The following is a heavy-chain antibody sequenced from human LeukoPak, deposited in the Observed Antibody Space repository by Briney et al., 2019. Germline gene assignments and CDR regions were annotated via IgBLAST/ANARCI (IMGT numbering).Heavy chain of an antibody. Sequence: GGSLRLSCAASGFTFSSYSMNWVRQAPGKGLEWVSSISSSSSYIYYADSVKGRFTISRDNAKNSLYLQVNSLRAEDTAVYYCARGFIVVVPAAIDYYYYGMDAWGQGTTVTVSS. CDR3: ARGFIVVVPAAIDYYYYGMDA. CDR2: ISSSSSYI. V-gene: IGHV3-21*01. CDR1: GFTFSSYS. J-gene: IGHJ6*02. D-gene: IGHD2-2*01.